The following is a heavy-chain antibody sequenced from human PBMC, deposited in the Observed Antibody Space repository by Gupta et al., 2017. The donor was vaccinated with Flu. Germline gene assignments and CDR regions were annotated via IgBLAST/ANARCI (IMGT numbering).Heavy chain of an antibody. CDR1: GFTFANYA. J-gene: IGHJ4*02. CDR2: INANGGST. Sequence: EVQLLESGGGLVEPGGSLRLSCAASGFTFANYAMSWVRQAPGMGLELVSAINANGGSTYYADSVKGRFTISRDNSKNTLYRQMDSLRVEDTAVYYCAKDPASTGGWYFDHWGQGTLVTVSS. V-gene: IGHV3-23*01. CDR3: AKDPASTGGWYFDH. D-gene: IGHD6-19*01.